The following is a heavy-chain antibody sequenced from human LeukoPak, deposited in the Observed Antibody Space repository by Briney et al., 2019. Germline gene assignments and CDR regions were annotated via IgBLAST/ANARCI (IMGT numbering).Heavy chain of an antibody. CDR3: ARGDSSGYYFPHFDY. V-gene: IGHV4-34*01. CDR2: INHSGST. J-gene: IGHJ4*02. D-gene: IGHD3-22*01. CDR1: GGSFSGYY. Sequence: SETLSLTCDVYGGSFSGYYWSWIRQPPGKGLEWIGEINHSGSTNYNPSLKSRVTISVDTSKNQFSLKLSSVTAADTAVYYCARGDSSGYYFPHFDYWGQGTLVTVSS.